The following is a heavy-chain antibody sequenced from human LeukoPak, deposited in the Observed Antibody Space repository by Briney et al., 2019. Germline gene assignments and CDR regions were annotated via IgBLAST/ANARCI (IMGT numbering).Heavy chain of an antibody. V-gene: IGHV4-34*01. J-gene: IGHJ6*02. Sequence: SETLSLTCAVYGGSFSGYYWSWIRQPPGKGLEWIGEINHGGSTNYNPSLKSRVTISVDTSKNQFSLKLSSVTAADTAVYYCARATQLSYCSSTSCYQAYYGMDVWGQGTTVTVSS. CDR3: ARATQLSYCSSTSCYQAYYGMDV. D-gene: IGHD2-2*01. CDR2: INHGGST. CDR1: GGSFSGYY.